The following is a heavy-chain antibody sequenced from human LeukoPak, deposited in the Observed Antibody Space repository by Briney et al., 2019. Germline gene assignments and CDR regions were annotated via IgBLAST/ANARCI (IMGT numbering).Heavy chain of an antibody. J-gene: IGHJ4*02. Sequence: GGSLRLSCAASGFTFSDYYMSWIRQAPGKGLEWVSYISSSGSTIYYADSVKGRFTISRDNAKNSLYLQMNSLRAEDTALYYCAKVDVDTAIDYWGQGTLVTVSS. CDR2: ISSSGSTI. D-gene: IGHD5-18*01. CDR1: GFTFSDYY. CDR3: AKVDVDTAIDY. V-gene: IGHV3-11*01.